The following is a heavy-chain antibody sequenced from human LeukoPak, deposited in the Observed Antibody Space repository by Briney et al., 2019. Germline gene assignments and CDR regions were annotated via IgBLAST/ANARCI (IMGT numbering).Heavy chain of an antibody. Sequence: SVKVSCKASGYTFTSYGISWVRQAPGQGLEWMGGIIPIFGTANYAQKFQGRVTITTDESTSTAYMELSSLRSEDTAVYYCAIASTYGDYVGWWGQGNLVTVSS. CDR2: IIPIFGTA. CDR3: AIASTYGDYVGW. CDR1: GYTFTSYG. D-gene: IGHD4-17*01. V-gene: IGHV1-69*05. J-gene: IGHJ4*02.